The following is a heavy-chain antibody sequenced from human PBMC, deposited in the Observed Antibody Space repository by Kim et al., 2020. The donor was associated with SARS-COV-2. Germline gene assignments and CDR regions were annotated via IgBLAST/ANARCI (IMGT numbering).Heavy chain of an antibody. V-gene: IGHV3-74*03. D-gene: IGHD3-9*01. CDR2: VDPYWGLT. CDR1: GFRFSTYW. CDR3: ASSEPIIFGTLKFDP. Sequence: GGSLRLSCAASGFRFSTYWMHWVRQVPGKGLVWVSRVDPYWGLTTYADSVKGRFTISRDNAKNTLYLQMNSLRVEDTAVYYCASSEPIIFGTLKFDPWGRGTRVTVSS. J-gene: IGHJ5*02.